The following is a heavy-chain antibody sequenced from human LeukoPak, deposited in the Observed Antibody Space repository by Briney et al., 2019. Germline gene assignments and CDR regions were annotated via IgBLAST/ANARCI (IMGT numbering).Heavy chain of an antibody. D-gene: IGHD2-15*01. Sequence: GGSLRLSCAASGFTVSSNFMNWVRQAPGKGLEWVGRIRSRSAGGTTDYGAPVKGRFTISRDDSKNTLYLQMNSLKTEDTAVYYCSTGGGTHDYWGQGTLVTVSS. CDR1: GFTVSSNF. V-gene: IGHV3-15*01. CDR2: IRSRSAGGTT. J-gene: IGHJ4*02. CDR3: STGGGTHDY.